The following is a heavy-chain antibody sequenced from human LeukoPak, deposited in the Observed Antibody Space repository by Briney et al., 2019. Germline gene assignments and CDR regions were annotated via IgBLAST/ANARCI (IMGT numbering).Heavy chain of an antibody. CDR2: INHSGST. CDR3: ARQNWNYPYYFDY. V-gene: IGHV4-34*01. Sequence: SETLSLTCAVYGESFSGYYWSWIRQPPGKGLEWIGEINHSGSTNYNPSLKSRVTISVDTSKNQFSLKLSSVTAADTAVYYCARQNWNYPYYFDYWGQGTLVTVSS. J-gene: IGHJ4*02. CDR1: GESFSGYY. D-gene: IGHD1-7*01.